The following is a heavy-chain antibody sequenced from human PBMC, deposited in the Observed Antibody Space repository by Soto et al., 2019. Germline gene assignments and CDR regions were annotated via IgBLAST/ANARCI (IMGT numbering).Heavy chain of an antibody. Sequence: ASVKVSCKVSGYIFTGYYIHWVRQAPGQGLDWMGWINANSGDTNYAQRFQGRVTMTRDTSISTAYMELTGLTSDDTAVYYCHYSSSSLRYSRFDPWGQGTLVTVSS. CDR3: HYSSSSLRYSRFDP. J-gene: IGHJ5*02. V-gene: IGHV1-2*02. CDR2: INANSGDT. CDR1: GYIFTGYY. D-gene: IGHD6-6*01.